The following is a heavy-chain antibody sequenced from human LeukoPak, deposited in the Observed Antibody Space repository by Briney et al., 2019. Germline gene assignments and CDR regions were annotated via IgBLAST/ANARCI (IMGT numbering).Heavy chain of an antibody. CDR2: IGISGETS. J-gene: IGHJ4*02. CDR1: GFTFRGHY. Sequence: GGSLRLSCAASGFTFRGHYMSWIRQAPGKGLEWLSHIGISGETSYNADSVKGRFTISRDNGKSTLYLQMNSLRVEDTAVYYCTRYGDSANKVDFWGQGTLVTVSS. V-gene: IGHV3-11*01. CDR3: TRYGDSANKVDF. D-gene: IGHD7-27*01.